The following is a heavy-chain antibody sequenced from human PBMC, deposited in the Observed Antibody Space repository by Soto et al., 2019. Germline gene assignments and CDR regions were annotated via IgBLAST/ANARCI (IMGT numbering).Heavy chain of an antibody. CDR1: GFSFTTYW. CDR3: ATISWVRRPTGRMDV. J-gene: IGHJ6*02. D-gene: IGHD3-10*01. V-gene: IGHV5-51*01. CDR2: IYPGDSDT. Sequence: PGESLKISCMGSGFSFTTYWIAWVRQMPGKGLECMGIIYPGDSDTRYSPSFQGQVTISADKSINTAYLQWSSLKASDTAIYYCATISWVRRPTGRMDVWGQGTTVTVSS.